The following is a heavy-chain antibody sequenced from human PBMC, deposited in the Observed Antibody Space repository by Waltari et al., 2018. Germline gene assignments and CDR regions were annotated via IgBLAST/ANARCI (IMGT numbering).Heavy chain of an antibody. CDR1: DVSVSSAYW. D-gene: IGHD2-15*01. V-gene: IGHV4-4*02. J-gene: IGHJ4*02. CDR3: ARDRGRGLYLDS. Sequence: QVQLQESGPGLAKPSGTLSLTCAVSDVSVSSAYWWSWVRQPPCKGLVRIGQIHGSGKTHYHPSLESRVTVSMDTSNNQFTLKVTSATAADTGGYYCARDRGRGLYLDSWGQGTQVTVSP. CDR2: IHGSGKT.